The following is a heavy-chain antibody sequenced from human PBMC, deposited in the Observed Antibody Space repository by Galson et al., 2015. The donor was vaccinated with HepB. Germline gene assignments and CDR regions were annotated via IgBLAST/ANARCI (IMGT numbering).Heavy chain of an antibody. CDR2: IIPIFGTA. CDR1: GGTFSSYA. V-gene: IGHV1-69*13. Sequence: SVKVSCKASGGTFSSYAISWVRQAPGQGLEWMGGIIPIFGTANYAQKFQGRVTITADESTSAAYMELSSLRSEDTAVYYCARSQYCSSTSCLDYWGQGTLVTVSS. CDR3: ARSQYCSSTSCLDY. J-gene: IGHJ4*02. D-gene: IGHD2-2*01.